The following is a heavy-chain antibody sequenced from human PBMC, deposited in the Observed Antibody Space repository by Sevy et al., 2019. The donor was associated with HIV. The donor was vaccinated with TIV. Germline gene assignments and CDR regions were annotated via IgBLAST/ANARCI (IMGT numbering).Heavy chain of an antibody. Sequence: ASVKVSCKASGYFFTGYYLHWVRQTPGQGLEWMGRINPNSGGTNYAQNFQGRVTMTRDTSISTAYMELSRLRSDEPAVYYCARGGGYSSGWWTFDYWGQGTLVTVSS. CDR1: GYFFTGYY. CDR2: INPNSGGT. D-gene: IGHD6-19*01. V-gene: IGHV1-2*06. J-gene: IGHJ4*02. CDR3: ARGGGYSSGWWTFDY.